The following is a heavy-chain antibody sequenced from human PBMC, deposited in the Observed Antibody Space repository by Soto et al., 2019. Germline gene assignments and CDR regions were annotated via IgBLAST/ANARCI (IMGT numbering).Heavy chain of an antibody. D-gene: IGHD1-26*01. J-gene: IGHJ5*02. CDR2: ISGSGGRT. CDR1: GFTFSSYA. CDR3: AKDMNSGRPEGWFDP. V-gene: IGHV3-23*04. Sequence: EVQLVESGGGLVQPGGSLRLSCAGSGFTFSSYAMSWVRQAPGKGLEWVSAISGSGGRTYYADAVKGRFTIPRDNSKNTLYLQMNSLRADDTAVYYCAKDMNSGRPEGWFDPCGQGTLVTLAS.